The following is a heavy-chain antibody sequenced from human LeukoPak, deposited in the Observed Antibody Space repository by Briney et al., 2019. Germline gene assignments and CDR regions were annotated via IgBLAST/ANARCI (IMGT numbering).Heavy chain of an antibody. CDR2: IYYSGST. CDR1: GGSISSYY. J-gene: IGHJ4*02. V-gene: IGHV4-59*08. D-gene: IGHD3-10*01. Sequence: SETLSLTCTVSGGSISSYYWSWIRQPPGKGLEWIGYIYYSGSTNYNPSLKSRVTISVDTSKNQFSLKLSSVTAADTAVYYCASQSRFGELFRDCWGQGTLVTVSS. CDR3: ASQSRFGELFRDC.